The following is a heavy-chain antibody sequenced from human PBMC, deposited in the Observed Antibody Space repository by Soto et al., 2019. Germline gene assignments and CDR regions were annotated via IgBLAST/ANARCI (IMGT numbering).Heavy chain of an antibody. Sequence: QVQLVQSGAEVKKPGSSVKVSCKASGYTFSSDAMHWVRQAPGQRLEWMGWINAGNGNTKYSQNFQGRVTISRDTSASTAYMELSSLRSEDTAVYYCARDSRTSASRNPYYFDYWGQGTLVTVSS. CDR3: ARDSRTSASRNPYYFDY. D-gene: IGHD6-25*01. J-gene: IGHJ4*02. V-gene: IGHV1-3*01. CDR2: INAGNGNT. CDR1: GYTFSSDA.